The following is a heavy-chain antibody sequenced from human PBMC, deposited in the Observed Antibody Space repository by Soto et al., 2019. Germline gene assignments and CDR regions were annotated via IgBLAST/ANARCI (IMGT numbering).Heavy chain of an antibody. Sequence: GASVKVSCKTSGYTFTNYAIHWVRQAPGQRLEWLGWINPGNGDTRYSQKFQGRVTITRDTSASTVYMELSSLRSEDTAVYYCAIAYYDSSGYLMDVWGQGTTVT. D-gene: IGHD3-22*01. J-gene: IGHJ6*02. CDR2: INPGNGDT. CDR1: GYTFTNYA. V-gene: IGHV1-3*01. CDR3: AIAYYDSSGYLMDV.